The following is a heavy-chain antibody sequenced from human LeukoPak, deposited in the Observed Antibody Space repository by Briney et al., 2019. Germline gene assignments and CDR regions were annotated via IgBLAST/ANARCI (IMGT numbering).Heavy chain of an antibody. CDR1: GFSVSYNY. V-gene: IGHV3-53*01. Sequence: PGRSLRLSCAVSGFSVSYNYMSWVRQAPGKGLEWVSVIQSDDTTFYADSVRGRFTISRVNPKNTLFLQMNSLRVEDTAVYYCARDLGYYGSGWPQADWGQGTLVTVSS. J-gene: IGHJ4*02. CDR3: ARDLGYYGSGWPQAD. CDR2: IQSDDTT. D-gene: IGHD3-10*01.